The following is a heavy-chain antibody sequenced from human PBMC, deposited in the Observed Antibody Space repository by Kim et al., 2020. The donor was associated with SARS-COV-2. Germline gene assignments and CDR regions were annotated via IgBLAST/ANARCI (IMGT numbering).Heavy chain of an antibody. V-gene: IGHV3-15*01. J-gene: IGHJ4*02. Sequence: GGSLRLSCAASGFIFSNTWMSWVRQAPGKGLEWVGRITSKTYGGTDYGAPVKGRFTISRDDSKDMLYLQMNSLKIDDTAVYYCATGPLDYWGQGIPVTVSS. CDR1: GFIFSNTW. CDR3: ATGPLDY. CDR2: ITSKTYGGT.